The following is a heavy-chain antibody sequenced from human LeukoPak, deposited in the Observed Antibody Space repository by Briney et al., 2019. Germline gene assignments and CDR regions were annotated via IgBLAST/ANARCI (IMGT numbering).Heavy chain of an antibody. J-gene: IGHJ4*02. V-gene: IGHV1-2*02. CDR1: GYTFTGYY. CDR3: ASSHYYDSSGYWGLRRYYFDY. Sequence: ASVKVSCKASGYTFTGYYMHWVRQAPGQGLEWMGWINPNSGGTNYAQKFQGRVTMTRDTSISTAYMELSRLRSDDTAVYYCASSHYYDSSGYWGLRRYYFDYWGQGTLVTVSS. CDR2: INPNSGGT. D-gene: IGHD3-22*01.